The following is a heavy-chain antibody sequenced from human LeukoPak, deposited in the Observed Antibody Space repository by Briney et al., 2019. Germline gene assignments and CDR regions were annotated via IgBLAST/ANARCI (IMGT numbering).Heavy chain of an antibody. V-gene: IGHV3-23*01. CDR2: ISGSGGST. CDR3: AKGERGVITMVRGASPSRFGLYFDL. Sequence: GGSLRLSCAASGFTFSSYAMSWVRQAPGKGLEWVSAISGSGGSTYYADSVKGRFTISRDNSKNTLYLQMNSLRAEDTAVYYCAKGERGVITMVRGASPSRFGLYFDLWGRGTLVTVSS. D-gene: IGHD3-10*01. J-gene: IGHJ2*01. CDR1: GFTFSSYA.